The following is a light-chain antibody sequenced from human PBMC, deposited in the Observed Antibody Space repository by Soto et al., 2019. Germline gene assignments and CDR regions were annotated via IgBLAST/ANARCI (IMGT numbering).Light chain of an antibody. CDR3: QTWGTGAVV. J-gene: IGLJ2*01. V-gene: IGLV4-69*01. Sequence: QPVLTQSPSASASLGASVKLTCTLSSGHSSYAIAWHQQQPEKGPRYLMKLNSDGSHTKGDGIPDRFSGSSSGAERYLTIYSLQSEDEADYYCQTWGTGAVVFGGGTKLTVL. CDR2: LNSDGSH. CDR1: SGHSSYA.